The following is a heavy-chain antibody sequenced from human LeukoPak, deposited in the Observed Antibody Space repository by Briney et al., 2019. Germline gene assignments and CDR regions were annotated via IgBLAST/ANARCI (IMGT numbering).Heavy chain of an antibody. D-gene: IGHD5-12*01. CDR2: ISTSGGST. CDR3: AKGAYDYIEIGYFDS. V-gene: IGHV3-23*01. Sequence: AGWSLRLSCAASGFTFSSYAMTWVRQALGKGLEWVSSISTSGGSTFYADSVKGRFTISRDNSKNTLYLQMNSLRAEDTAIYYCAKGAYDYIEIGYFDSWGQGTLVTVSS. J-gene: IGHJ4*02. CDR1: GFTFSSYA.